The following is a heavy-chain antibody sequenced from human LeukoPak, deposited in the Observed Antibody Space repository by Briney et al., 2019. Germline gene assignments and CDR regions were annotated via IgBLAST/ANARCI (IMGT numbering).Heavy chain of an antibody. V-gene: IGHV4-34*01. D-gene: IGHD2-2*01. CDR2: INHSGST. CDR3: ARVRSSSWGFTDY. CDR1: GGSFSGYY. J-gene: IGHJ4*02. Sequence: PSETLSLTCAVYGGSFSGYYWSWIRQPPGKGLEWIGEINHSGSTNYNPSLKSRVTISVDTSKNQFSLKLSSVTAADTAVYYCARVRSSSWGFTDYWGQGTLVTVSS.